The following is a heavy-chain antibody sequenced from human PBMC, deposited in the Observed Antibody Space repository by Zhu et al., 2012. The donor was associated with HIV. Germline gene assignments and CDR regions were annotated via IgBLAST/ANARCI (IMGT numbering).Heavy chain of an antibody. V-gene: IGHV4-34*02. CDR3: ARGLLRGPDQ. J-gene: IGHJ4*02. Sequence: QVQLQQWGAGQLKPSETLSLTCAVYGGFFSGYYFIWVRQAPDKGLEWIGEINFSGNAHTTHRSRVDSPYQWTPPRTQFSLKLTSVTAADTATYYCARGLLRGPDQWGQGTLVTVSS. CDR1: GGFFSGYY. D-gene: IGHD3-10*01. CDR2: INFSGNA.